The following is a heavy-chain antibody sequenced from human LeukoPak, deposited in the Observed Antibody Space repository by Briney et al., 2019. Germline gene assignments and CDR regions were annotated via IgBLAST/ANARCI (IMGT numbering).Heavy chain of an antibody. D-gene: IGHD2-2*02. CDR3: ARILGYCSSTSCYRPVDY. CDR1: GYTFTSYG. J-gene: IGHJ4*02. CDR2: ISAYNGNT. Sequence: ASVKVSCKASGYTFTSYGISWARQAPGQGLEWMGWISAYNGNTNYAQKLQGRVTMTTDTSTSTAYMELRSLRSDDTAVYYCARILGYCSSTSCYRPVDYWGQGTLVTVSS. V-gene: IGHV1-18*01.